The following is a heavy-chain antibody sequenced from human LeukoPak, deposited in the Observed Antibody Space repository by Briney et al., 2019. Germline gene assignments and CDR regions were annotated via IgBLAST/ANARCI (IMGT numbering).Heavy chain of an antibody. Sequence: SETLSLTCAVYGGSFSGYYWSWIRQPPGKGLEWIGEINHSGSTYYNPSLKSRVTISVDTSENQFSLKLSSVTAADTAVYYCARHYRYCSSTSCYDWGSWFDPWGQGTLVTVSS. V-gene: IGHV4-34*01. CDR2: INHSGST. CDR1: GGSFSGYY. J-gene: IGHJ5*02. D-gene: IGHD2-2*01. CDR3: ARHYRYCSSTSCYDWGSWFDP.